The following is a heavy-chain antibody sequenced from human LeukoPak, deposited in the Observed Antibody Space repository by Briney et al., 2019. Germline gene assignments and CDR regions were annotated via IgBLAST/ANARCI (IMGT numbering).Heavy chain of an antibody. CDR2: IHSGGTT. D-gene: IGHD2-15*01. J-gene: IGHJ4*02. CDR1: GFTVSSNY. V-gene: IGHV3-53*01. Sequence: GGSLRLSCAVSGFTVSSNYMSWVRQAPGKGLEWVSLIHSGGTTDYADSVKDRFTISRDYSKNTVNLQINSLRAEDTGVYYCARERRYCSGDNCYSGLDYWGQGTLVTVSS. CDR3: ARERRYCSGDNCYSGLDY.